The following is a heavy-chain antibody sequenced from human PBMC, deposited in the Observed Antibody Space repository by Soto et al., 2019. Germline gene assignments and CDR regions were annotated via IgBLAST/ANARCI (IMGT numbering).Heavy chain of an antibody. Sequence: SETLSLTCTVSGASISSGGFYWSWIRQHPGKGLEWTGYIYYNGRTYYKPSLKSRVTISVDTSKNQFSLKLTSVTAADTAVYFSARVLLLHGTQPHAFDIWGLGTMVTVSS. D-gene: IGHD1-1*01. CDR1: GASISSGGFY. CDR3: ARVLLLHGTQPHAFDI. J-gene: IGHJ3*02. CDR2: IYYNGRT. V-gene: IGHV4-31*03.